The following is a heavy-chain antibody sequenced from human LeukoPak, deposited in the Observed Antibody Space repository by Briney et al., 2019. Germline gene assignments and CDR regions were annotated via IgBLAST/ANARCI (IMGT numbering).Heavy chain of an antibody. J-gene: IGHJ4*02. Sequence: SDPLTLPCTLSVGPLNRYHWRWLRHPRGKALECLGYIYYSGSTKYNPSLKSRVTISVDTSKNQFSLKLSSVTAADTAVYYCASYYYDSSGYYLDYWGQGTLVTASS. V-gene: IGHV4-59*07. D-gene: IGHD3-22*01. CDR1: VGPLNRYH. CDR3: ASYYYDSSGYYLDY. CDR2: IYYSGST.